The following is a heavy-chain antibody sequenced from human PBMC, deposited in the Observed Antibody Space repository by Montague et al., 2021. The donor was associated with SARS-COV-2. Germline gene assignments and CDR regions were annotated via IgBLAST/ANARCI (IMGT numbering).Heavy chain of an antibody. CDR1: GGSFSGYY. V-gene: IGHV4-34*01. CDR2: INQSGRT. CDR3: ARRGSSVWGVTVSAELDY. Sequence: SETLSLTCAVYGGSFSGYYWSWIRQPPEKGLEWIGEINQSGRTNNNPSLKCRVIISVDTSKNQSSLKLSSVTAADTAVYYCARRGSSVWGVTVSAELDYWGQGILVIVSS. J-gene: IGHJ4*02. D-gene: IGHD3-10*01.